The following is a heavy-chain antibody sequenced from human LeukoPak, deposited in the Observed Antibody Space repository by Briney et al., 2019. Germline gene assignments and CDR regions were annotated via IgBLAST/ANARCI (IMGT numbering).Heavy chain of an antibody. V-gene: IGHV1-8*03. J-gene: IGHJ4*02. Sequence: ASVKVSCKASGYTFTSYDINWVRQATGQGLEWMGWMNPNSGSTGYAQKFQGRVTITRNTSISTAYMELSGLRSEDTAVYYCARGRSTGYPYYFEYWGQGTLVAVSS. CDR2: MNPNSGST. D-gene: IGHD5-12*01. CDR3: ARGRSTGYPYYFEY. CDR1: GYTFTSYD.